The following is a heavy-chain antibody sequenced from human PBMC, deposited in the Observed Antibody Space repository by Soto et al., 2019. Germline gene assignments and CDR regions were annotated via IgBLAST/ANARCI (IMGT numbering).Heavy chain of an antibody. CDR2: ISAYNGNT. Sequence: QVQLVQSGAEVKKPGASVKVSCKASGYTFTSYGISWVRQAPGQGLEWMGWISAYNGNTNYAQKLQGRVTMTTDTSTSTAYMELRGLRSDDTAVYYCARDPLCGGDCYVWFDPWGQGTLVTVSS. V-gene: IGHV1-18*01. J-gene: IGHJ5*02. CDR3: ARDPLCGGDCYVWFDP. D-gene: IGHD2-21*02. CDR1: GYTFTSYG.